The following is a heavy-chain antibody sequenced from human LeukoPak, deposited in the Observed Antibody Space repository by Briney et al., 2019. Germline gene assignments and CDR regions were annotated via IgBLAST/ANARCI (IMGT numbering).Heavy chain of an antibody. V-gene: IGHV3-23*01. Sequence: GGSLRLSCTASGFTFSSYGMSWVRRAPGKGLERVSAISGGGTYYADPVEGRFTISRDNSKNTLYLQMNSLRVEDTAVYYCARQSPSQGTDYWGQGTLVTVSS. CDR1: GFTFSSYG. CDR3: ARQSPSQGTDY. CDR2: ISGGGT. J-gene: IGHJ4*02.